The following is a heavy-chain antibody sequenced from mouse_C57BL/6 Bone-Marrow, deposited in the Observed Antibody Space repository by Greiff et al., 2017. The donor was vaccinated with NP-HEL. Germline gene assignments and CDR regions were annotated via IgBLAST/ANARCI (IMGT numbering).Heavy chain of an antibody. CDR1: GYTFTSYW. V-gene: IGHV1-64*01. J-gene: IGHJ3*01. D-gene: IGHD2-4*01. Sequence: QVQLQQPGAELVKPGASVKLSCKASGYTFTSYWMHWVKQRPGQGLEWIGMIHPNSGSTNYNEKFKSKATLTVDKSSSTAYMQLSSLTSEDSAVYYCARRGLRRGAWVAYWGQGTLVTVSA. CDR3: ARRGLRRGAWVAY. CDR2: IHPNSGST.